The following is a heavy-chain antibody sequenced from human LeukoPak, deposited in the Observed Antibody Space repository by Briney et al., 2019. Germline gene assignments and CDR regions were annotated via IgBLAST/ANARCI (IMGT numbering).Heavy chain of an antibody. V-gene: IGHV4-39*01. J-gene: IGHJ6*03. CDR2: IYYGGCT. CDR3: AETSNIVVVPAAISAYYYYMDV. Sequence: SENLSLTCTVSGGSISTSSYYWGWIRQPPGKGLEWIRSIYYGGCTYYNPSRNRRVTISVDTSKNQFSLKLSSVTAADTAVYYCAETSNIVVVPAAISAYYYYMDVWGKGTTVTVSS. D-gene: IGHD2-2*01. CDR1: GGSISTSSYY.